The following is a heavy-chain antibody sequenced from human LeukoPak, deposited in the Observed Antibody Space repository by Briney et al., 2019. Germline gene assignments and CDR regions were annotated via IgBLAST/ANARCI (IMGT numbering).Heavy chain of an antibody. V-gene: IGHV4-38-2*02. Sequence: PSETLSLTCTVSGYSISSGYYWGWIRQPPGKGLEWIGSIYHSGSTYYNPSLKSRVTISVDTSKNQFSLKLSSVTAADTAVYYCARVLTGSGWYDYWGQGTLVTVSS. J-gene: IGHJ4*02. CDR2: IYHSGST. CDR3: ARVLTGSGWYDY. CDR1: GYSISSGYY. D-gene: IGHD6-19*01.